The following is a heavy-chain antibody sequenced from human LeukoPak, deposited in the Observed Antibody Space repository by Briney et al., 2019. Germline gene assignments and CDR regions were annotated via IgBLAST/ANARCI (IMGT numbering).Heavy chain of an antibody. CDR2: IKSKTNGGTT. J-gene: IGHJ4*02. Sequence: GGSLRLSCVVSGFTFSNAWMNWVCQAPGKGLEWVGRIKSKTNGGTTDYAAPVKGRFTISRDDSKNTLYLEVNSLKTEDTAVYFCTTDLAFFHWGQGTLVTVSS. CDR3: TTDLAFFH. D-gene: IGHD2/OR15-2a*01. V-gene: IGHV3-15*07. CDR1: GFTFSNAW.